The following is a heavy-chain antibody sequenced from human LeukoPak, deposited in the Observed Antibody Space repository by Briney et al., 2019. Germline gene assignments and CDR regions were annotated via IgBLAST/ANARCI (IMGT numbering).Heavy chain of an antibody. V-gene: IGHV4-34*01. D-gene: IGHD3-22*01. J-gene: IGHJ3*02. CDR3: AREDYYDSSPDAFDI. CDR2: INHSGST. CDR1: GGSFSGYY. Sequence: SETLSLTCAVYGGSFSGYYWSWIRQPPGKGLEWIGEINHSGSTNYNPPLRSRVTLSVDTSKNQFSLKLRPVTAADTAVYYCAREDYYDSSPDAFDIWGQGTMVAVSS.